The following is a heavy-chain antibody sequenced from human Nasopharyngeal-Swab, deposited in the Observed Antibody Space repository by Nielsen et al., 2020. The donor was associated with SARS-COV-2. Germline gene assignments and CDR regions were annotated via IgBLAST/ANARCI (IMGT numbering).Heavy chain of an antibody. J-gene: IGHJ5*02. CDR3: ARGRKQQLVLRWFDP. V-gene: IGHV4-31*02. CDR2: IYYSGST. D-gene: IGHD6-13*01. Sequence: WIRQPPGKGLEWIGYIYYSGSTYYNPSLKSRVTISVDTSKNQFSLKLSSMTAADTAVYYCARGRKQQLVLRWFDPWGQGTLVTVSS.